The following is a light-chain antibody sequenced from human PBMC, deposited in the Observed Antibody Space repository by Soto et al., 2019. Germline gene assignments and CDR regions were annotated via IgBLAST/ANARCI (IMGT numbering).Light chain of an antibody. V-gene: IGKV3-20*01. J-gene: IGKJ5*01. CDR2: GAS. Sequence: NMLTQFPGTLSLSPGETATLSCRATEIRSPTYIAWYQQKPGQAPRLLIYGASNRATGIPDRFSGSGSGTDFRLTITRLEPEDFAIYYCQQYGSSPPFGQGTRLEVK. CDR1: EIRSPTY. CDR3: QQYGSSPP.